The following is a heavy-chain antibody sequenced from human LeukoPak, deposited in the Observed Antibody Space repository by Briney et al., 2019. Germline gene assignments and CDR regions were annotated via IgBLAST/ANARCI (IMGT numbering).Heavy chain of an antibody. J-gene: IGHJ4*02. CDR1: GFTVSSNY. V-gene: IGHV3-53*01. CDR3: AKSPINYYGSGRPFDY. CDR2: IYSGGST. Sequence: PGGSLRLSCAASGFTVSSNYMSWVRQAPGKGLEWVSVIYSGGSTYYADSVKGRFTISRHNSKNTLYLQMNSLRAEDTAVYYCAKSPINYYGSGRPFDYWGQGTLVTVSS. D-gene: IGHD3-10*01.